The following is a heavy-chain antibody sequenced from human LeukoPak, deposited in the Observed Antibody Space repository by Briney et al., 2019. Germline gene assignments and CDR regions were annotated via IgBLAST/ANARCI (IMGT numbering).Heavy chain of an antibody. V-gene: IGHV3-33*01. CDR3: ARDESGWFDY. CDR2: ICYDRTNK. CDR1: GFTFSSYA. J-gene: IGHJ4*02. Sequence: GGSLRLSCAASGFTFSSYAMHWVRQAPGKGLEWVSVICYDRTNKYYADSVKGRFTISRDNSKNTLYLQMNSLRAEDTAVYYCARDESGWFDYWGQGTLVTVSS. D-gene: IGHD6-19*01.